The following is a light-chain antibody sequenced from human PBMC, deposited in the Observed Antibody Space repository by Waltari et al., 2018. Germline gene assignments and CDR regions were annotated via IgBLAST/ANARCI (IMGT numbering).Light chain of an antibody. Sequence: QSALTQPASVSGSPGQSITISCTGTATDIGGYTYVSWYQPPPGKAPKLVLFDVSSRPSGISYRFSASKFGNTASLTISGLQPDDEADYYCCSFTSSSTWVFGGGTKLTVL. CDR2: DVS. J-gene: IGLJ3*02. CDR1: ATDIGGYTY. V-gene: IGLV2-14*03. CDR3: CSFTSSSTWV.